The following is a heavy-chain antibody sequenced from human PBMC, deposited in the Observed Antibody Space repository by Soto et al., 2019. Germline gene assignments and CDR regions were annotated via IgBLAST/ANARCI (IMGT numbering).Heavy chain of an antibody. J-gene: IGHJ4*02. CDR3: ARRYSSGWFHDY. Sequence: PRESLKISCKGSGYSFTSYWISWVRQMPGKGLEWMGRIDPSDSYTNYSPSFQGHVTISADKSISTAYLQWSSLKASDTAMYYCARRYSSGWFHDYWGQGTLVTVSS. CDR2: IDPSDSYT. CDR1: GYSFTSYW. D-gene: IGHD6-19*01. V-gene: IGHV5-10-1*01.